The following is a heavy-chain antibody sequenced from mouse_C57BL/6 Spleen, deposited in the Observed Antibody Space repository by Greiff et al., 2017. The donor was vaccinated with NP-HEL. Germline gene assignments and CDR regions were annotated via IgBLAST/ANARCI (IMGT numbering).Heavy chain of an antibody. CDR1: GFSFYTYA. J-gene: IGHJ4*01. V-gene: IGHV10-1*01. D-gene: IGHD2-2*01. CDR2: IRSKSNNYAT. Sequence: EVKLMESGGGLVQPKGSLKLSCAASGFSFYTYAMNWVRQAPGKGLEWVARIRSKSNNYATSYADSVKDRFTIYRDDTESMLYLQMNNLKTEDTAMYYGVSYGYDDYYYAMDYWRQGTSVTVSS. CDR3: VSYGYDDYYYAMDY.